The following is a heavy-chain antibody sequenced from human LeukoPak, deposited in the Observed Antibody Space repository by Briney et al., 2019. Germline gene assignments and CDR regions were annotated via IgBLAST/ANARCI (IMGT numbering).Heavy chain of an antibody. CDR2: ISGSGGST. Sequence: GGSLRLSCAASGFTFSSYAMSWVRQAPGKGLEWVSAISGSGGSTYYADSVKGRSTISRDNSKNTLYLQMNSLRAEDTAVYYCAKRGSGSYYVRYYYYMDVWGKGTTVTISS. CDR3: AKRGSGSYYVRYYYYMDV. CDR1: GFTFSSYA. J-gene: IGHJ6*03. D-gene: IGHD1-26*01. V-gene: IGHV3-23*01.